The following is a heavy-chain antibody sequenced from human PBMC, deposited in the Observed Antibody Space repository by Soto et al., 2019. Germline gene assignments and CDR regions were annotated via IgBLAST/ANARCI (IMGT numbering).Heavy chain of an antibody. CDR1: GGTFSSYT. D-gene: IGHD5-18*01. CDR2: IIPILGIA. CDR3: AKSGYSYADDAFDI. V-gene: IGHV1-69*02. J-gene: IGHJ3*02. Sequence: QVQLVQSGAEVKKPGSSVKVSCKASGGTFSSYTISWVRQAPGQGLEWMGRIIPILGIANYAQKFQGRVTITADKSTSTAYMELSSLRSEDTAVYYCAKSGYSYADDAFDIWGQGTMVTVSS.